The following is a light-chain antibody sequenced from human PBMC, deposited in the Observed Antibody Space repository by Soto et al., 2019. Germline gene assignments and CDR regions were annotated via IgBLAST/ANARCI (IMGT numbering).Light chain of an antibody. V-gene: IGLV1-40*01. CDR2: GNS. CDR1: SSNIGAGYD. Sequence: QSVLTQPPSVSGAPGQRVTISCTGSSSNIGAGYDVHWYQQLPGTAPKLLIYGNSNRPSGVPDRFSGSKSGTSASLAITGLQAEDEAYYYCRSSDSSPNVFGNGIRVTGL. J-gene: IGLJ1*01. CDR3: RSSDSSPNV.